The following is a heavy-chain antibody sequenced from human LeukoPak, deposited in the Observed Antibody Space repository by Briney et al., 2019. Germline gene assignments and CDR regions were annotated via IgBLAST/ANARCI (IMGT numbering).Heavy chain of an antibody. Sequence: GQSLQISCKGSGYSFTSYCIGWVRQMPGKGLEWMGIIYPGDSDTRYSPSLQGQVTISADKSISNAYLQWSSLKASATAMYYCARYCGGDCYSGGFDYWGQGTLVTVSS. CDR3: ARYCGGDCYSGGFDY. CDR1: GYSFTSYC. CDR2: IYPGDSDT. D-gene: IGHD2-21*02. J-gene: IGHJ4*02. V-gene: IGHV5-51*01.